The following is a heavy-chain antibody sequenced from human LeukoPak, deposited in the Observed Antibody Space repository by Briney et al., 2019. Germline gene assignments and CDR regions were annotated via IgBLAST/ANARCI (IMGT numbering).Heavy chain of an antibody. CDR3: AKWKGIAEMPFDY. CDR1: VFTFSLYA. D-gene: IGHD6-13*01. Sequence: GGSLRLSCAPSVFTFSLYAMSGVREAPGGGLEWVSAICGSGDSTYYADSVRGRFTLSRDNSKNTLYLQMNSLRAEDTALYYWAKWKGIAEMPFDYWGQGTLVTVSS. J-gene: IGHJ4*02. V-gene: IGHV3-23*01. CDR2: ICGSGDST.